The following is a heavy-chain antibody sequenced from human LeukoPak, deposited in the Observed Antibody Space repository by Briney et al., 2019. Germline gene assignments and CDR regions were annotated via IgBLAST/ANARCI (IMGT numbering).Heavy chain of an antibody. CDR1: GYTFIKYA. CDR3: ARGPRAAADDY. V-gene: IGHV1-3*01. Sequence: AAVKVSCKACGYTFIKYAINWGGQAAGKRGEGMGWINACKGNKKYLQKFQGRVNINRDTYASTAYMELSSLPSEDTAVYYCARGPRAAADDYWGQGTLVTVSS. D-gene: IGHD6-13*01. J-gene: IGHJ4*02. CDR2: INACKGNK.